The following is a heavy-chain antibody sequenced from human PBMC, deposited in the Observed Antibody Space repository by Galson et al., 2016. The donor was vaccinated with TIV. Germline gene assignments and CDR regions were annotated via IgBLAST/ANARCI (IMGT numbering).Heavy chain of an antibody. D-gene: IGHD3-10*01. CDR2: IHESGGT. CDR1: GYSISSGYY. CDR3: AGTNYYGSQSPPAPFDY. V-gene: IGHV4-38-2*02. Sequence: SETLSLTCTVSGYSISSGYYWGWIRQPPGKGLEWIGSIHESGGTYYSPSLKSRVTISADTSKNHFSLNLSSVTAADTALYYCAGTNYYGSQSPPAPFDYWGRGTLVAVSS. J-gene: IGHJ4*02.